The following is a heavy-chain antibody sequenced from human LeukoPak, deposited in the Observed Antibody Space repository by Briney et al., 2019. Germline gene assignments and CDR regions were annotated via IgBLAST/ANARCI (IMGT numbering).Heavy chain of an antibody. CDR2: ISGSGGTT. V-gene: IGHV3-23*01. Sequence: GGSLRLSCAASGFPFSSHAMSWVRQAPGKGLEGVSGISGSGGTTYYADSVKGRFTISRDKSKKTLYLQMNSLRAEDTAVYYCAKEGGSGNSNWFDPWGQGTLVTVSS. CDR1: GFPFSSHA. D-gene: IGHD3-10*01. CDR3: AKEGGSGNSNWFDP. J-gene: IGHJ5*02.